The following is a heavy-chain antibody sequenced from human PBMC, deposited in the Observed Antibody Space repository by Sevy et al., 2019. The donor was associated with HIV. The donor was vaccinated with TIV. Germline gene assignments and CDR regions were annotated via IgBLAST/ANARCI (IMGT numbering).Heavy chain of an antibody. CDR3: TKVPRPRAYEEAEPFDY. Sequence: GGSLRLSFAASGLTLMSYAMSWVRQAPGKGLEGVSGIIGSGGSTYYAESVKGWFTISRDNSKNTLYVEMNSLRDEVTAVYYCTKVPRPRAYEEAEPFDYWGQRTLVTVSS. CDR1: GLTLMSYA. J-gene: IGHJ4*02. V-gene: IGHV3-23*01. CDR2: IIGSGGST. D-gene: IGHD5-12*01.